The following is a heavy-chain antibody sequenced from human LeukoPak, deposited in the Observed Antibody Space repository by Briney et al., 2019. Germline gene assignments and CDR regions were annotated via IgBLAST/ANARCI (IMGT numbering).Heavy chain of an antibody. CDR1: GYTLAELS. V-gene: IGHV1-24*01. CDR2: FDPEVGET. D-gene: IGHD3-22*01. J-gene: IGHJ5*02. CDR3: ATRRLPREKFYYDSSDYYDWFDP. Sequence: GASVKVSCKVSGYTLAELSMHWVRQAPGKGLEWMGGFDPEVGETIYAQKFQGRVTMTEDSSTDTAYMELSSLRSEDTAVYFCATRRLPREKFYYDSSDYYDWFDPWGQGTLVTVSS.